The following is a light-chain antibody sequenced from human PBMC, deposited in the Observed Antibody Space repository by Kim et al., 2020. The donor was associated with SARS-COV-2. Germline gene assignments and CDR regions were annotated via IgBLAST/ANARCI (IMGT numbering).Light chain of an antibody. J-gene: IGKJ4*01. CDR1: QSVSSN. CDR2: GAS. CDR3: QQYSPWPRT. Sequence: DIVMTQSPATLSVSPGERATLSCRASQSVSSNLAWYQQKPGQAPRLLIYGASTRATGIPGRFSGSGSGTEFTLTISSLQSEDFAVYYCQQYSPWPRTFGGGTKVDIK. V-gene: IGKV3-15*01.